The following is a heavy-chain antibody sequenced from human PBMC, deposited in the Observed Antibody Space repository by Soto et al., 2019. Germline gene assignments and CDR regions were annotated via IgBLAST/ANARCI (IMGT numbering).Heavy chain of an antibody. Sequence: QVQLVQSGPEVKKPGASVKVACKASGYTFLKYGINWVRQAPGQGLEWMGGIQTDNDHASFAQKFEGRVTMTTDTSTRTVNKELRDLSSDDTAVYYCAKDLGSGYRFDYWGQGTPVTVSS. D-gene: IGHD3-9*01. CDR1: GYTFLKYG. CDR3: AKDLGSGYRFDY. V-gene: IGHV1-18*01. CDR2: IQTDNDHA. J-gene: IGHJ4*02.